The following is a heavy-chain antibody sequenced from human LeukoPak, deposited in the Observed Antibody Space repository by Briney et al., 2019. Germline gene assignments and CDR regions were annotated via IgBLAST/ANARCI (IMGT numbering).Heavy chain of an antibody. CDR3: AKAYSFGGVVNGSYYFDY. CDR2: IYTSGST. CDR1: GGSISSYY. V-gene: IGHV4-4*07. D-gene: IGHD3-3*01. J-gene: IGHJ4*02. Sequence: SETLSLTCTVSGGSISSYYWSWIRQPAGKGLEWIGRIYTSGSTNYNPSLKSRVTMSVDTSKNQFSLKLSSVTAADTAVYYCAKAYSFGGVVNGSYYFDYWGQGTLATVSS.